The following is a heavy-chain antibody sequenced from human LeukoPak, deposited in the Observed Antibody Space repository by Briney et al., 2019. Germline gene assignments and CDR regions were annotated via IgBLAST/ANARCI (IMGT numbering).Heavy chain of an antibody. CDR3: AREPLLRSDYYGMDV. CDR1: GYTFTSYG. J-gene: IGHJ6*02. CDR2: ISAYNGNT. V-gene: IGHV1-18*01. D-gene: IGHD3-22*01. Sequence: ASVKVSFKASGYTFTSYGISWVRQAPGQGLEWMGWISAYNGNTNYAQKLQGRVTMTTDTSTSTAYMELRSLRSDDTAVYYCAREPLLRSDYYGMDVWGQGTTVTASS.